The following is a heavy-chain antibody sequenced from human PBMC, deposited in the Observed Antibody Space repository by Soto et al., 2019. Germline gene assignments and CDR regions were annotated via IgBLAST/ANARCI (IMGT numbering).Heavy chain of an antibody. CDR3: GREKEDEGSSSLRVYYGVDV. CDR1: GFTLSNYR. Sequence: EVQLVESGGGPVKSGQSLRLSCVASGFTLSNYRMTWVRQGPGKGLEWVSSINSRADYTHYTESVKGRFTISRDNAKNSVSLQMNSLRAEDAAVYYCGREKEDEGSSSLRVYYGVDVWGQGTTVIVSS. V-gene: IGHV3-21*06. J-gene: IGHJ6*02. D-gene: IGHD6-6*01. CDR2: INSRADYT.